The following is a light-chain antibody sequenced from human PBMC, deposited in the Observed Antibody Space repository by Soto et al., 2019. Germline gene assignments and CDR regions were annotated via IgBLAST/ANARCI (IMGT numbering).Light chain of an antibody. CDR2: ANN. V-gene: IGLV1-44*01. Sequence: QSVVTQPPSASETPGQRVTISCSGSSSNIGSNTVNWYQQVPGTAPKLLIYANNKRPSGVSDRFSGSKSGTSASLAISGLQSEDEADYYCAPWDDRLNGWVFGGGTKLTVL. CDR3: APWDDRLNGWV. CDR1: SSNIGSNT. J-gene: IGLJ3*02.